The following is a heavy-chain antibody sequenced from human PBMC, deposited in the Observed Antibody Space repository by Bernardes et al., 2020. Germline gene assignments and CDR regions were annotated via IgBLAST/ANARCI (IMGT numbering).Heavy chain of an antibody. CDR1: GYTFTGYY. CDR2: INLNSGGT. D-gene: IGHD3-16*01. CDR3: ARGGAGRTYYYYGMDV. V-gene: IGHV1-2*04. Sequence: ASVKVSCKASGYTFTGYYMHWVRQAPGQGLEWMGWINLNSGGTNYAQKFQGWVTMTRDTSISTAYMELSRLRSDDTAVYYCARGGAGRTYYYYGMDVWGQGTTVTVSS. J-gene: IGHJ6*02.